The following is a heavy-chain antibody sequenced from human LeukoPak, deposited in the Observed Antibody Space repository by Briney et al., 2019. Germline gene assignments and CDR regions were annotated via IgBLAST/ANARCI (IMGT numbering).Heavy chain of an antibody. CDR1: GFTFSSYW. Sequence: GGSLRLSCAASGFTFSSYWMSWDRQAPGKGLEWVANINKDGGEKYYVDSVKGRFTISRDNAKNSLYLQMNSLRADDTAVYYCVKDSPPRYSGSPPAYWGQGTLVTVSS. D-gene: IGHD1-26*01. V-gene: IGHV3-7*03. J-gene: IGHJ4*02. CDR2: INKDGGEK. CDR3: VKDSPPRYSGSPPAY.